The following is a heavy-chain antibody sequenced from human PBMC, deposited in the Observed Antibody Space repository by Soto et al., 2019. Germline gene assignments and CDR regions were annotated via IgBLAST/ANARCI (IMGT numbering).Heavy chain of an antibody. CDR3: AKSLPGVVVVPAATLDY. J-gene: IGHJ4*02. V-gene: IGHV3-23*01. CDR1: GFTFSSYA. CDR2: ISGSGGST. Sequence: LRLSCAASGFTFSSYAMSWVRQAPGKGLEWVSAISGSGGSTYYADSVKGRFTISRDNSKNTLYLQMNSLRAEDTAVYYCAKSLPGVVVVPAATLDYWGQGTLVTVSS. D-gene: IGHD2-2*01.